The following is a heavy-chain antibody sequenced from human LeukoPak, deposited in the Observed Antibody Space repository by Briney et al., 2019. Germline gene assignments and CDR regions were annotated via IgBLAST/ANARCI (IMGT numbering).Heavy chain of an antibody. CDR2: INPNSGGT. Sequence: ASVKVSCKASGYTFTGYYMHWVRQAPGQGLEWMGWINPNSGGTNYAQKFQGRVTITRDTSISTAYMELSRLRSDDTAVYYCARGTNGIVGATSAFDIWGQGTMVTVSS. D-gene: IGHD1-26*01. CDR1: GYTFTGYY. V-gene: IGHV1-2*02. J-gene: IGHJ3*02. CDR3: ARGTNGIVGATSAFDI.